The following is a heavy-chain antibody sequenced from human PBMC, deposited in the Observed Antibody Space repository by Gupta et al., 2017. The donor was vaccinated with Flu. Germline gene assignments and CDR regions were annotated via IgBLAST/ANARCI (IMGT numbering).Heavy chain of an antibody. CDR1: TRYY. Sequence: TRYYMHWVRQAPGQGLEWMGIINPSGGSTSYAQKFQGRVTMTRDTSTSTVYMELSSLRSEDTAVYYCARGRCSGGSCYFDYWGQGTLVTVSS. D-gene: IGHD2-15*01. J-gene: IGHJ4*02. CDR2: INPSGGST. V-gene: IGHV1-46*01. CDR3: ARGRCSGGSCYFDY.